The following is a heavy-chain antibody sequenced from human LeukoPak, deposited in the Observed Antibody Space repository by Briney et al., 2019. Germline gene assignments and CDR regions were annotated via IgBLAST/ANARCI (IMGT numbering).Heavy chain of an antibody. V-gene: IGHV3-30*18. CDR1: GFTFSGYW. J-gene: IGHJ4*02. CDR3: AKVGDSWDFDY. CDR2: ISYDGSNK. D-gene: IGHD6-13*01. Sequence: GGSLRLSCAASGFTFSGYWMHWVRQAPGKGLEWVALISYDGSNKYYADSVKGRFTISRDNSKNTLYLQMNSLRAEDTAVYYCAKVGDSWDFDYWGQGTLVTVSS.